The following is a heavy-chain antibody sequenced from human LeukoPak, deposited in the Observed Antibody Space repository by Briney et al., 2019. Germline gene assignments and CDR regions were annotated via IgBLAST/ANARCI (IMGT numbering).Heavy chain of an antibody. V-gene: IGHV5-10-1*01. CDR1: GYSFTSYW. CDR3: ATSSGYYVDY. D-gene: IGHD3-22*01. J-gene: IGHJ4*02. Sequence: GESLKISCKGSGYSFTSYWISWVRQMPGKGLEWMGRFDPSDSYTNYSPSFQGHVTISADKSISTAYLQWSSLKASDTAMYYCATSSGYYVDYWGQGTLVTVSS. CDR2: FDPSDSYT.